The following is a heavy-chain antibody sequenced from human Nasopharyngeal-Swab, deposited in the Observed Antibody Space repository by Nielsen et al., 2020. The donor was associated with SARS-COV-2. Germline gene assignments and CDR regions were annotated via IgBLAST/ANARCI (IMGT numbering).Heavy chain of an antibody. CDR1: GGTFSSYA. D-gene: IGHD1-26*01. J-gene: IGHJ6*03. CDR2: IIPIFGTA. CDR3: AVGATGYYYMDV. Sequence: SVKVSCKASGGTFSSYAISWVRQAPGQGPEWMGGIIPIFGTANYAQKFQGRVTITADESTSTAYMELSSLRSEDTAVCYCAVGATGYYYMDVWGKGTTVTVSS. V-gene: IGHV1-69*13.